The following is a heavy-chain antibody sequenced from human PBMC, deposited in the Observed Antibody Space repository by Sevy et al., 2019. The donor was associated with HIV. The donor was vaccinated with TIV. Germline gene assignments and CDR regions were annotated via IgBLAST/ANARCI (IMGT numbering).Heavy chain of an antibody. CDR3: VRGTGIRNLYYFDH. J-gene: IGHJ4*02. V-gene: IGHV3-48*01. Sequence: GSLKISCEVPGFSFNSYSFNWVRQAPGKGLEWISYITSSSHITYYAESVQGRFTISRDNVKKSLYLQMNSLRVEDTAIYYCVRGTGIRNLYYFDHWGQGTLVTVSS. CDR1: GFSFNSYS. D-gene: IGHD1-1*01. CDR2: ITSSSHIT.